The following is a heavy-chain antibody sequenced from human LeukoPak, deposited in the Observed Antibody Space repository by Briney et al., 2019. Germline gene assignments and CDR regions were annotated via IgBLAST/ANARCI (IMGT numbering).Heavy chain of an antibody. Sequence: GGSLRLSCAASGFPFSTYGIHWVRQAPGKGLEWVAFISSSSSYIYYVDSVKGRFTISRDNAKNSLYLQMNSLRAEDTAVYYCARAPGYRGFLDYWGQGNLVTVSS. CDR3: ARAPGYRGFLDY. V-gene: IGHV3-21*01. D-gene: IGHD5-18*01. CDR2: ISSSSSYI. CDR1: GFPFSTYG. J-gene: IGHJ4*02.